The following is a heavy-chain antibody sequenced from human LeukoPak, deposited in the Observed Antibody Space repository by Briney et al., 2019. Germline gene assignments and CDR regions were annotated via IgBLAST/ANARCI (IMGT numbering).Heavy chain of an antibody. V-gene: IGHV4-34*01. Sequence: AETLSLTCAVYGGSFSGYYWSWIRQPPGKGLEWIGEINHSGSTKYNPSLQSRVTISVDTPKNQFSLKLSSVNAADTAVYYCARGVKQATIEDGIFAFDIWGQGTMVTVSS. J-gene: IGHJ3*02. CDR3: ARGVKQATIEDGIFAFDI. CDR1: GGSFSGYY. CDR2: INHSGST. D-gene: IGHD5-24*01.